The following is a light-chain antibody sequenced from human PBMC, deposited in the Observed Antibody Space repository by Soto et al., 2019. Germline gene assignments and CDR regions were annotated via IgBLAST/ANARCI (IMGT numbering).Light chain of an antibody. V-gene: IGLV2-23*01. CDR2: EGS. Sequence: QSALTQPASVSGSPGQSITISCTGTSSDVGSDNLVSWYQQHPGKAPKRMIYEGSKRPSGVSNRFSGSKSGNTASLTISGLQAEDEADYYCCSYAGSSTVFGGGTKLTVL. J-gene: IGLJ2*01. CDR1: SSDVGSDNL. CDR3: CSYAGSSTV.